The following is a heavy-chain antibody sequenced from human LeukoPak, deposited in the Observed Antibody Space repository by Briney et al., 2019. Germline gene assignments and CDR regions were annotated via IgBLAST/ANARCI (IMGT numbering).Heavy chain of an antibody. Sequence: GGSLRLSCAVSGFTFSSYAMSWVRQAPGKGLEWVSAISGSGSDTEYADSVKGRFTISRDNSKTTLYLQMSSLRVEDTAVYYCVRHWAFWGQGTLVTVSS. J-gene: IGHJ4*02. CDR1: GFTFSSYA. CDR2: ISGSGSDT. D-gene: IGHD3-16*01. CDR3: VRHWAF. V-gene: IGHV3-23*01.